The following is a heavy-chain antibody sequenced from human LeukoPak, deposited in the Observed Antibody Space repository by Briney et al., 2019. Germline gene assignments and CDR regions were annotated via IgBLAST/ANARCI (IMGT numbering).Heavy chain of an antibody. CDR3: AKDLGSLALDY. D-gene: IGHD3-16*01. V-gene: IGHV3-7*01. J-gene: IGHJ4*02. Sequence: GGSLRLSCAASGFTFSSYWMSWVRQAPGKGLEWVANIKQDGSEKYYVDSVKGRFTISRDNAKNSLYLQMNSLRAEDTAVYYCAKDLGSLALDYWGQGTLVTVSS. CDR2: IKQDGSEK. CDR1: GFTFSSYW.